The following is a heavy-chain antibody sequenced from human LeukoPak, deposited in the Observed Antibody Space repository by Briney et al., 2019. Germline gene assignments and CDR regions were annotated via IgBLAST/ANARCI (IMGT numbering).Heavy chain of an antibody. CDR1: GGSISSSSYY. CDR3: ARPPVSGGYYFDY. CDR2: IYYSGST. Sequence: SETLSLTCPVSGGSISSSSYYWGWIRQPPGKGLEWIGSIYYSGSTYYNPSLKSRVTISVDTSKNQFSLKLSSVTAADTAVYYCARPPVSGGYYFDYWGQGTLVTVSS. J-gene: IGHJ4*02. D-gene: IGHD2-8*02. V-gene: IGHV4-39*01.